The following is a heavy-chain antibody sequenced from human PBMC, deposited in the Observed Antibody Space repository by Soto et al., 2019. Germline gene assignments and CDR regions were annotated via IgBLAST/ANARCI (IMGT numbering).Heavy chain of an antibody. J-gene: IGHJ4*02. V-gene: IGHV2-70*01. Sequence: SPLLNPPQTLTLTCNLSGLSLRTSGMCVSWIRQPPGKDLEWLALLDWDGDKYYSTSLKTRLTISKDPSKNQVVLTMTNMDPVDTATYYGARTYSGYDYYFDYWGQGTLVTVSS. CDR2: LDWDGDK. CDR3: ARTYSGYDYYFDY. CDR1: GLSLRTSGMC. D-gene: IGHD5-12*01.